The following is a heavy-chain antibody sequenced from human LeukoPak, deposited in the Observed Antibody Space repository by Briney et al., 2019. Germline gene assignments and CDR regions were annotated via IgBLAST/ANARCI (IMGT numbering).Heavy chain of an antibody. Sequence: PSETLSLTCTVSGGSVSTDYWSWIRQPPGKGLEWIGYMYFGRSTNFNPSLKSRVTMSLDTSKNQFSLKLSSVTTADTAVYYCAKLRDDIVVVPAAIWFFDLWGRGTPVIVSP. V-gene: IGHV4-59*02. J-gene: IGHJ2*01. CDR2: MYFGRST. CDR1: GGSVSTDY. D-gene: IGHD2-2*01. CDR3: AKLRDDIVVVPAAIWFFDL.